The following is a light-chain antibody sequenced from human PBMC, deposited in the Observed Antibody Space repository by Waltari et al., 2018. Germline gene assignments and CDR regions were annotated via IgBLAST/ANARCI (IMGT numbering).Light chain of an antibody. J-gene: IGKJ1*01. V-gene: IGKV1D-16*01. Sequence: DVQMTQSPSSLSASVGDRVNITCRASQGISRWLRWYQRKAEKAPRSLIYGASNLQSGVPSRFSGSGSGTHFTLTISSLQPEDFATYYCQQYHSYPRTFGQGTKVETK. CDR1: QGISRW. CDR3: QQYHSYPRT. CDR2: GAS.